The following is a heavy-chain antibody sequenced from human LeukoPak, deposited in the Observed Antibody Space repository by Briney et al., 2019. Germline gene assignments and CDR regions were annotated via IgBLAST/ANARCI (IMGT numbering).Heavy chain of an antibody. Sequence: GGSLRLSCADSGFSLTNAWMTWVRQAPGKGLEWVGRIKSKGDGETTDYAAPVEGRFFMSRDDSKATLYLQMNSLKTEDTAVYYCTTDLGLTMIRGVIVKWGQGTLVTVSS. CDR1: GFSLTNAW. J-gene: IGHJ4*02. V-gene: IGHV3-15*01. CDR3: TTDLGLTMIRGVIVK. CDR2: IKSKGDGETT. D-gene: IGHD3-10*01.